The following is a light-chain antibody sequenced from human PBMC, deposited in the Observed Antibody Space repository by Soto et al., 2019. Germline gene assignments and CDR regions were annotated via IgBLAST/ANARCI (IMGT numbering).Light chain of an antibody. V-gene: IGLV2-14*01. CDR2: EVS. Sequence: QSALTQPASVSGSPGQSITISCTGTIMDVGGYNFVSWYQQHPGKAPKLMIFEVSNRPSGVSSRFSGSKSDNTASLTISGLQAEDEADYYCSSYTSSSTYVFGTGTKVTVL. CDR3: SSYTSSSTYV. CDR1: IMDVGGYNF. J-gene: IGLJ1*01.